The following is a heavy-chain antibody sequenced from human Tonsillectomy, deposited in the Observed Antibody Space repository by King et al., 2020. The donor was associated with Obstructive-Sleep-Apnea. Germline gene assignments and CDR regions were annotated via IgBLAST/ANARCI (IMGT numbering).Heavy chain of an antibody. CDR3: ATDPFYDILTGYHDY. D-gene: IGHD3-9*01. Sequence: VQLVESGGGVVQPGRSLRLSCAASGFTFSSYGMHWVRQAPGKGLEWVAVISYDGSNKYYADSVKGRFTISRDNSKNTLYLQMNSLRAEDTAVYYCATDPFYDILTGYHDYWGQGTLVTVSS. J-gene: IGHJ4*02. V-gene: IGHV3-30*03. CDR1: GFTFSSYG. CDR2: ISYDGSNK.